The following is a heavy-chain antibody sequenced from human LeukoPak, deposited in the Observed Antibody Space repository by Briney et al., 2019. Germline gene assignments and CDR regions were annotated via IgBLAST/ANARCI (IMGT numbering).Heavy chain of an antibody. J-gene: IGHJ3*02. CDR2: ISYDGSNK. CDR3: AKDMGPGSSGAFDI. D-gene: IGHD6-25*01. CDR1: GFTFSSYG. V-gene: IGHV3-30*18. Sequence: GGSLRLSCAASGFTFSSYGMHWVRQAPGKGLEWVAVISYDGSNKYYADSVKGRFTISRDNSKNTLYLQMNSLRAEDTALYYCAKDMGPGSSGAFDIWGQGTMVTVSS.